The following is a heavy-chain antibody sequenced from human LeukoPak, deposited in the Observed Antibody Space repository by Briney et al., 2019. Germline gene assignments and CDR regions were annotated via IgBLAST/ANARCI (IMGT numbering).Heavy chain of an antibody. D-gene: IGHD6-13*01. V-gene: IGHV1-69*05. CDR3: AREGYSGSMASYYFDY. J-gene: IGHJ4*02. CDR1: GGTFSSYT. CDR2: IIPIFGAA. Sequence: SVKVSCKASGGTFSSYTISWVRQAPGQGLEWMGGIIPIFGAANYSQKFQGRVTITTDESTSTAYMELSSLRSEDTAVYYCAREGYSGSMASYYFDYWGQGTLVTVSS.